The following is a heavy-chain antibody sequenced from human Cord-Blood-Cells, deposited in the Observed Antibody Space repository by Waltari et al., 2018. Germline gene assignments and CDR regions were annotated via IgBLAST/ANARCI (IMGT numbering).Heavy chain of an antibody. Sequence: EVQLVESGGGLVQPGGSLRLSCPASGLTFSSYWMHWVRQAPGKGLVWVSRINSDGSSTSYADSVKGRSTISRDNAKNTLYLQMNSLRAEDTAVYYCARDPVSSSSLDYWGQGTLVTVSS. CDR3: ARDPVSSSSLDY. V-gene: IGHV3-74*01. J-gene: IGHJ4*02. D-gene: IGHD6-6*01. CDR2: INSDGSST. CDR1: GLTFSSYW.